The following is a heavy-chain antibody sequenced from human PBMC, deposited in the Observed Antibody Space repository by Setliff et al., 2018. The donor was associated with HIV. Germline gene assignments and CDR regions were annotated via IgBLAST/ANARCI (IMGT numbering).Heavy chain of an antibody. D-gene: IGHD3-10*01. CDR1: GGSICGHY. CDR3: ARHSGVASPNWFDP. Sequence: PSETLSLTCTVSGGSICGHYWSWIRQPPGGGLEWIGYIYSSGSTNFNPPLQSRVTISVDTSKNQFSLKLSSVTAADTAVYYCARHSGVASPNWFDPWGQGTLVTVSS. V-gene: IGHV4-4*09. J-gene: IGHJ5*02. CDR2: IYSSGST.